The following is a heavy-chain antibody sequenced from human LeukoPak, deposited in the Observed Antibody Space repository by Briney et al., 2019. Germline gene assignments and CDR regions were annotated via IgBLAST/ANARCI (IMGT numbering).Heavy chain of an antibody. J-gene: IGHJ4*02. CDR1: GGSISSGSYY. D-gene: IGHD2-2*01. CDR2: IYTSGST. Sequence: SQTLSLTCTVSGGSISSGSYYWSWIRQPAGKGLEWIGRIYTSGSTNYNPSLKSRVNISVDTSKNQFSLKLSSVTAADTAVYYCARGGERYCSSTSCSLDYWGQGTLVTVSS. V-gene: IGHV4-61*02. CDR3: ARGGERYCSSTSCSLDY.